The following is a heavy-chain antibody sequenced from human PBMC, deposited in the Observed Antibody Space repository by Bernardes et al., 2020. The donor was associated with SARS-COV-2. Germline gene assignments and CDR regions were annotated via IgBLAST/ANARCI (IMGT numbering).Heavy chain of an antibody. J-gene: IGHJ4*02. Sequence: ASMKVFCKASGYTFTGYYIHWVRQAPGQGLEWMGWINANSGGTNYAQKFQGRVTMTRDTSISTAYMELSRLRSDDTAVFYCARDSTVSWFGTDYWGQGTLVTVSS. V-gene: IGHV1-2*02. CDR2: INANSGGT. CDR3: ARDSTVSWFGTDY. D-gene: IGHD3-10*01. CDR1: GYTFTGYY.